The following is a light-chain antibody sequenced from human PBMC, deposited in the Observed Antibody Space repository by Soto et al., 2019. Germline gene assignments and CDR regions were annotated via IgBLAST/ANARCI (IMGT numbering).Light chain of an antibody. CDR3: QQSYSTPRT. V-gene: IGKV1-33*01. CDR2: DAS. Sequence: DIQMTQSPSSLSASVGDRVTITCQASQDITNYLHWFQQKPGKAPKLLIYDASNLETGVPSRFSGSGSGTDFTFTISSLQPEDIATYYCQQSYSTPRTFGQGTKVDIK. CDR1: QDITNY. J-gene: IGKJ2*01.